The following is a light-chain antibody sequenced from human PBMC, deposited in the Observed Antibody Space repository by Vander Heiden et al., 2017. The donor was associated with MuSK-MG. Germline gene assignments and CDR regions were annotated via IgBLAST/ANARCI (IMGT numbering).Light chain of an antibody. CDR1: SSNIGSNY. Sequence: QSVLTQPPSASGSPGQRVTISCSGSSSNIGSNYVYWYQQLPGTAPKLLIYRNNQRHSGVPDRFSGSKSGTSAALAISGLRAEDEADYYCAAWDDSRSGGVFGGGTKLTVL. V-gene: IGLV1-47*01. CDR2: RNN. J-gene: IGLJ2*01. CDR3: AAWDDSRSGGV.